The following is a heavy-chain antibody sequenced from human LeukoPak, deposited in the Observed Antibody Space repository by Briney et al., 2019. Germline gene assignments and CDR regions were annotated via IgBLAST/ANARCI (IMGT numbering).Heavy chain of an antibody. J-gene: IGHJ4*02. Sequence: KTSETLSLTCTVSGGSISSSSYYWGWIRQPPGKGLEWIGCIYYSGSTYYNPSLKSRVTISVDTSKNQFTLKLSSVTAADTAVYYCARHHVDTAMDEIDYWGQGTLVTVSS. CDR2: IYYSGST. CDR3: ARHHVDTAMDEIDY. CDR1: GGSISSSSYY. D-gene: IGHD5-18*01. V-gene: IGHV4-39*01.